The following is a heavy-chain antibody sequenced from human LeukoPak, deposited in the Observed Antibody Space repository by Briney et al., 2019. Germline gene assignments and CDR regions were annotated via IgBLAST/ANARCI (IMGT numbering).Heavy chain of an antibody. J-gene: IGHJ4*02. CDR3: GRDQNVSTGYTDD. CDR2: ISDYHGYA. D-gene: IGHD3-22*01. V-gene: IGHV1-18*01. Sequence: GASVKDSCKASCYTFTSYGISWVRQAPGQERVWRGWISDYHGYANYARKRHGRVTMTTDTSTSPAYFELGSLVTDATAGFYCGRDQNVSTGYTDDWSQGTLVTVSA. CDR1: CYTFTSYG.